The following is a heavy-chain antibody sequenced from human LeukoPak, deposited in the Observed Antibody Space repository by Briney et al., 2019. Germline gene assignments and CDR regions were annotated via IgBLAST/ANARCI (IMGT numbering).Heavy chain of an antibody. Sequence: SETLSLTCTVSGGSISSGGYYWSWIRQHPGKGLEWIGYIYYSGSTYYNPSLKSRVTISVDTSKNQFSLKLSSVTAADTAVYYCARVEYDSSGYYYVGGAFDIWGQGTMVAVSS. CDR2: IYYSGST. CDR3: ARVEYDSSGYYYVGGAFDI. D-gene: IGHD3-22*01. J-gene: IGHJ3*02. CDR1: GGSISSGGYY. V-gene: IGHV4-31*03.